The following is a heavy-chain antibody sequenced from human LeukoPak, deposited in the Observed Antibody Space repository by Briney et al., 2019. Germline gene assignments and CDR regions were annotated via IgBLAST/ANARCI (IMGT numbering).Heavy chain of an antibody. CDR2: IYYSGST. J-gene: IGHJ5*02. CDR3: ASTSGSYLNWFDP. V-gene: IGHV4-59*01. D-gene: IGHD1-26*01. CDR1: GGSISSYY. Sequence: SETLSLTCTVSGGSISSYYWSWIRQPPGKGLEWIGYIYYSGSTNYNPSLKSRVTISVDTSKNQFSLKPSSVTAADTAVYYCASTSGSYLNWFDPWGQGTLVTVSS.